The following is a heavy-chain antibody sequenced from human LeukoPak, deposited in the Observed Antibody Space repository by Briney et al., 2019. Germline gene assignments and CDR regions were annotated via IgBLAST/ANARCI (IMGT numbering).Heavy chain of an antibody. J-gene: IGHJ4*02. CDR1: GFTVSSNY. V-gene: IGHV3-53*01. CDR2: IYSGGNT. D-gene: IGHD3-22*01. CDR3: ARTFPLDYYDSSGMGG. Sequence: GGSLRLSCAASGFTVSSNYMSWVRQAPGKGLEWVSVIYSGGNTYYADSVKGRFTISRDNSKNTLYLQMNSLRAEDTAVYYCARTFPLDYYDSSGMGGWGQGALVTVSS.